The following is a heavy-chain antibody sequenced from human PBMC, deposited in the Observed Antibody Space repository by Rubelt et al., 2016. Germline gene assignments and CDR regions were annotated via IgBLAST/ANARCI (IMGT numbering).Heavy chain of an antibody. CDR2: IYYSGST. D-gene: IGHD4-17*01. J-gene: IGHJ3*02. CDR3: ASGYYGDYDWDAFDI. Sequence: QVQLQESGPGLVKPSETLSLTCTVSGGSISSYYWSWIRQPPGKGLEWIGYIYYSGSTNYNPSLKSRVTISVETAKTQSALKLSSVTAADTGVYYCASGYYGDYDWDAFDIWGQGTMVTVSS. CDR1: GGSISSYY. V-gene: IGHV4-59*01.